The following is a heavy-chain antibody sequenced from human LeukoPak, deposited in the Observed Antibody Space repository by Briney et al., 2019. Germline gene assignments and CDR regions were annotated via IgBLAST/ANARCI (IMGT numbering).Heavy chain of an antibody. V-gene: IGHV5-51*01. CDR2: IYLGDSDT. CDR1: GASFTTYW. D-gene: IGHD1-1*01. Sequence: GEPLKISGKGSGASFTTYWICGARQMPGKGLEWMGFIYLGDSDTRYSPSFQGQVTISADKSINTAYLQWSSLKASDTAMYYCVRHRNWNYDYWGRGTLATVSS. J-gene: IGHJ4*02. CDR3: VRHRNWNYDY.